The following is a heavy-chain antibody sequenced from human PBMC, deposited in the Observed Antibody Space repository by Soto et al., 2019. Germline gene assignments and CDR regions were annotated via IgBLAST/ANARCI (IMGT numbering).Heavy chain of an antibody. CDR2: ISAYNGNT. V-gene: IGHV1-18*01. CDR1: GYTFTSYG. J-gene: IGHJ5*02. Sequence: QVQLVQSGAEVKKPGASVKVSCKASGYTFTSYGISWVRQAPGQGLEWMGWISAYNGNTNYAQKLQGRVTMTTDTSTSTAYMELRSLRSDDTAVYYCARCDASRACDSTLYNWFDPWGQGTLVTVSS. CDR3: ARCDASRACDSTLYNWFDP. D-gene: IGHD3-22*01.